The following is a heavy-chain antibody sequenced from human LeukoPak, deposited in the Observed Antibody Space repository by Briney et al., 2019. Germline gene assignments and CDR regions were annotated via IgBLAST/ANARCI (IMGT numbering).Heavy chain of an antibody. Sequence: GESLKISCKGSGYSFTSYWIGWVRQMPGKGLEWMGIIYPGDSDTRYSPSFQGQVTISADKSISTAYLQWSSLKASDTAMYYCARQNYDILTGSLHDFDYWGQGTLVTVSS. V-gene: IGHV5-51*01. CDR1: GYSFTSYW. CDR3: ARQNYDILTGSLHDFDY. D-gene: IGHD3-9*01. J-gene: IGHJ4*02. CDR2: IYPGDSDT.